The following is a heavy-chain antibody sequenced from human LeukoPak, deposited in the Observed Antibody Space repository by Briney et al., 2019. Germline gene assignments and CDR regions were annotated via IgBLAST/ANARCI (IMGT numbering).Heavy chain of an antibody. J-gene: IGHJ4*02. D-gene: IGHD6-13*01. CDR3: AKDSYSKGDF. CDR2: IKQDGSET. V-gene: IGHV3-7*01. CDR1: GFTFSTFW. Sequence: GGSLRLSCAASGFTFSTFWMSWVRQAPGKGLEWVASIKQDGSETYYVDSVKGRFTISRDDAKNSLYLQMSSLRAEDTAVYYCAKDSYSKGDFWGQGVLVTVSS.